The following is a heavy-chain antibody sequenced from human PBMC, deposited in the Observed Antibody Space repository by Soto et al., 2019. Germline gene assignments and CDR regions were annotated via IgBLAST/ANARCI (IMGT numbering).Heavy chain of an antibody. CDR3: ATTVPGATRWYSSSWPWSDAFDI. J-gene: IGHJ3*02. CDR2: ISGSGGST. V-gene: IGHV3-23*01. D-gene: IGHD6-13*01. CDR1: GFTFSSYA. Sequence: GGSLRLSCAASGFTFSSYAMSWVRQAPGKGLEWVSAISGSGGSTYYADSVKGRFTISRDNSKNTLYLQMNSLRAEDTAVYYCATTVPGATRWYSSSWPWSDAFDIWGQGTMVTVSS.